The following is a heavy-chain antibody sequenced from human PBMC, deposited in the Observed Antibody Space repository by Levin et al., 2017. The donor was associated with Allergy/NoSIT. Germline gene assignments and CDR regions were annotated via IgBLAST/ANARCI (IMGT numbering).Heavy chain of an antibody. CDR1: GGSISSGDYY. J-gene: IGHJ4*02. CDR2: IYYSGST. D-gene: IGHD2-2*01. CDR3: AIEDIVVVPAAIR. V-gene: IGHV4-30-4*01. Sequence: LRLSCTVSGGSISSGDYYWSWIRQPPGKGLEWIGYIYYSGSTYYNPSLKSRVTISVDTSKNQFSLKLSSVTAADTAVYYCAIEDIVVVPAAIRWGQGTLVTVSS.